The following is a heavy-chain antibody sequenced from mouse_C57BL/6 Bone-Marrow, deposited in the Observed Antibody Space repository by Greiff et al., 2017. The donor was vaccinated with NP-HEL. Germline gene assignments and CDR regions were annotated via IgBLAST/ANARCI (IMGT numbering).Heavy chain of an antibody. V-gene: IGHV1-5*01. CDR1: GYTFTSYW. CDR3: TTGLHTYY. J-gene: IGHJ2*01. Sequence: VQLQQSGTVLARPGASVKMSCKTSGYTFTSYWMHWVKQRPGQGLEWIGAIYPGNIDTSYNQKFKGKAKLTAVTSASTAYMELRSLTTEASAVHYCTTGLHTYYWGQGTTLTVSS. CDR2: IYPGNIDT. D-gene: IGHD5-1-1*01.